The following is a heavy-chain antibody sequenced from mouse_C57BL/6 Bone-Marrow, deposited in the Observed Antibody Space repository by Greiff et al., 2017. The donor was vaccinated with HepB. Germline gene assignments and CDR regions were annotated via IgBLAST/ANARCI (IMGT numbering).Heavy chain of an antibody. Sequence: VQLQQSGAELVRPGASVMLSCTASGFNIKDDYMHWVKQRPEQGLEWIGWIDPENGDTEYASKFQGKATITADTSSNTAYLQLSSLTSEDTAVYYCTPDSSGPLFDYWGQGTTLTVSS. CDR3: TPDSSGPLFDY. D-gene: IGHD3-2*02. CDR1: GFNIKDDY. J-gene: IGHJ2*01. CDR2: IDPENGDT. V-gene: IGHV14-4*01.